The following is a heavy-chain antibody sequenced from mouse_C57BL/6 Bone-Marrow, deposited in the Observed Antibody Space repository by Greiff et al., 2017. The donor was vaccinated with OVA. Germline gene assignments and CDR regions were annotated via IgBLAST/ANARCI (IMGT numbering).Heavy chain of an antibody. Sequence: EVKLVESGAELVRPGASVKLSCTASGFNIKDYYMHWVKQRPEQGLEWIGRIDPEDGDTEYAPKFQGKATMTADTSSNTAYLQLSSLTSEDTAVYYCTLITTVVATDYAMDYWGQGTSVTVSS. J-gene: IGHJ4*01. CDR2: IDPEDGDT. V-gene: IGHV14-1*01. D-gene: IGHD1-1*01. CDR1: GFNIKDYY. CDR3: TLITTVVATDYAMDY.